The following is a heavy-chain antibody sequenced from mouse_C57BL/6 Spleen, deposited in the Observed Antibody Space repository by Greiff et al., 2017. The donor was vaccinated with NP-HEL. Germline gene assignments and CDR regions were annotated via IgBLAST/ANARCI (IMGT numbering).Heavy chain of an antibody. CDR3: ARWIYDYLMDY. Sequence: VQLQQSGAELMKPGASVKLSCKATGYTFTGYWIEWVKQRPGHGLEWIGDIVPGTGSTNYNQKFKGKATFTADTSSNTAYMEIRSLPTEDSAIYCCARWIYDYLMDYWGQGTTLTVSS. CDR2: IVPGTGST. CDR1: GYTFTGYW. V-gene: IGHV1-9*01. J-gene: IGHJ2*01. D-gene: IGHD2-4*01.